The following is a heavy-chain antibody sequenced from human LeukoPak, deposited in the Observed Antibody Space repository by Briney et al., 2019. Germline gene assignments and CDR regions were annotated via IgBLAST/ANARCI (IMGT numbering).Heavy chain of an antibody. CDR2: IIPIFGTA. V-gene: IGHV1-69*01. Sequence: SVKVSRKASGGTFSSYAISWVRQAPGQGLEWMGGIIPIFGTANYAQKFQGRVTITADESTSTAYMELSSLRSEDTAVYYCARGNQPGGDYSAFDIWGQGKMVTVSS. CDR3: ARGNQPGGDYSAFDI. J-gene: IGHJ3*02. CDR1: GGTFSSYA. D-gene: IGHD4-17*01.